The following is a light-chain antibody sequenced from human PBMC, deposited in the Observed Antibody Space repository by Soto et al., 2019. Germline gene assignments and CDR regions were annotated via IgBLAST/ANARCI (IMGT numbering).Light chain of an antibody. Sequence: EIVLTQSPGTLSLSPGERATLSCRASQSVNNGYLAWYQQKPGQAPRLLIYDVSSRATGIPDRFSGSGSGTDFTLTISRLEPEDFAVYYCQQSGTSPRTFGQGTKLEIK. J-gene: IGKJ2*01. CDR1: QSVNNGY. CDR3: QQSGTSPRT. CDR2: DVS. V-gene: IGKV3-20*01.